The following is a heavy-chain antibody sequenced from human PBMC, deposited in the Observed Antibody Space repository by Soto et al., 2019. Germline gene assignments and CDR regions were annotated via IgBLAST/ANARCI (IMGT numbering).Heavy chain of an antibody. CDR3: ARTEYRNKFVIYYYGMDV. D-gene: IGHD3-16*02. V-gene: IGHV4-59*01. Sequence: PSETLSLTCTVSGGSIISYYWSWSRQPPGKGLEWIGYIYYSGSTNYNPSLKRRVSISVDTSKNQFSLRLTSMTAADTAVYYCARTEYRNKFVIYYYGMDVWGQGTTVTVSS. J-gene: IGHJ6*02. CDR1: GGSIISYY. CDR2: IYYSGST.